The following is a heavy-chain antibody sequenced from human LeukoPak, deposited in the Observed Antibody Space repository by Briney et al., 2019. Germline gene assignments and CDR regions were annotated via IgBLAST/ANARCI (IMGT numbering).Heavy chain of an antibody. V-gene: IGHV3-53*01. CDR3: ARGWVVATGGFDM. CDR2: IYSGGPT. J-gene: IGHJ3*02. D-gene: IGHD2-8*02. Sequence: GGSLRLSCAASGFTVSLYYMTWVRQAPGKGLEWVSVIYSGGPTYYADSVKGRFTISRDNSKNTVYLQMNSLRGEDTAVYFCARGWVVATGGFDMWGQGTMVAVSS. CDR1: GFTVSLYY.